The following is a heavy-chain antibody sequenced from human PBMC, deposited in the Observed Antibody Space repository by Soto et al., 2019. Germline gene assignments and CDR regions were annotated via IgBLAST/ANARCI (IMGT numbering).Heavy chain of an antibody. V-gene: IGHV3-20*01. D-gene: IGHD6-13*01. CDR3: ARAVKSIAAAGPYYYYMDV. J-gene: IGHJ6*03. Sequence: GGSLRLSCAASGFTFDDYGMSWVRQAPGKGLEWVSGINWNGGSTGYADSVKGRFTISRDNAKNSLYLQMNSLRAEDTALYHCARAVKSIAAAGPYYYYMDVWGKGTTVTVSS. CDR2: INWNGGST. CDR1: GFTFDDYG.